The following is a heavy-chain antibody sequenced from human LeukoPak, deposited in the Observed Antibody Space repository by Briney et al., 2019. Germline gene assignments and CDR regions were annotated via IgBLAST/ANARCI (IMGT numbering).Heavy chain of an antibody. D-gene: IGHD6-13*01. CDR2: ISSSSSYI. CDR3: ARDSRQQLAISGSDY. J-gene: IGHJ4*02. CDR1: GFTFSSYS. Sequence: PGGPLRLSCAASGFTFSSYSMNWVRQAPGKGLEWVSSISSSSSYIYYADSVKGRFTIPRDNAKNSLYLQMNSLRAEDTAVYYCARDSRQQLAISGSDYWGQGTLVTVSS. V-gene: IGHV3-21*01.